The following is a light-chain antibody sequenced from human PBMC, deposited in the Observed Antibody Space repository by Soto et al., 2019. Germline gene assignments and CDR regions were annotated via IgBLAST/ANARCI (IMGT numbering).Light chain of an antibody. CDR2: AAS. Sequence: EIVLTQSPGTLSLSPGERATLSCSASQSVSSHYLAWYQQKPGQAPRLLIYAASSRATGIPVRFSGSGSGTDFTLTISRLEPEDFAVYYCQHFSNSPSITFGQGTRLEIK. CDR3: QHFSNSPSIT. V-gene: IGKV3-20*01. J-gene: IGKJ5*01. CDR1: QSVSSHY.